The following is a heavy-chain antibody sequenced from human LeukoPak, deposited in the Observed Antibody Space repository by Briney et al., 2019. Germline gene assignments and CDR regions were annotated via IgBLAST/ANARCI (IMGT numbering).Heavy chain of an antibody. D-gene: IGHD1-14*01. CDR2: INQGGSDK. V-gene: IGHV3-7*01. CDR3: TRDRSRAEDD. Sequence: QPVGSLRLSCTLSGYTFSGRWIRWFSQAPGKGLEWVANINQGGSDKYYVDSVKGRFTISRDNANNLLYLQMNSLRGEDTAVYYCTRDRSRAEDDWGQGTLVTVSS. CDR1: GYTFSGRW. J-gene: IGHJ4*02.